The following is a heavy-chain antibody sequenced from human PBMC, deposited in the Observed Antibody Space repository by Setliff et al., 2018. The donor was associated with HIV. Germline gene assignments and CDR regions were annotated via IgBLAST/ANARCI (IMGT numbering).Heavy chain of an antibody. J-gene: IGHJ5*02. D-gene: IGHD3-10*01. CDR2: IIPIFGTA. V-gene: IGHV1-69*05. CDR3: ARGITMVRGPEENWFDP. CDR1: GATFSSYA. Sequence: ASVKVSCKASGATFSSYAISWVRQAPGQGLEWMGGIIPIFGTANYAQKFQGRVTITTDGSTSTAYMELSSLRSEDTAVYYCARGITMVRGPEENWFDPWGQGTLVTVSS.